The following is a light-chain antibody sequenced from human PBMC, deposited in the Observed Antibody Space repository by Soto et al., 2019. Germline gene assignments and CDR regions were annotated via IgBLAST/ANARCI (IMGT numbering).Light chain of an antibody. J-gene: IGLJ1*01. V-gene: IGLV1-40*01. Sequence: QSVLTQPPSVSGAPGQRVTISCTGSSSNIGAGYDVHWYQQLPGTAPKLLIYGNSNRPSGVPDRFSGSKSGTSASLAITGLQAEYEADYYCQSYDSSLGYFFGTGTKLTVL. CDR3: QSYDSSLGYF. CDR2: GNS. CDR1: SSNIGAGYD.